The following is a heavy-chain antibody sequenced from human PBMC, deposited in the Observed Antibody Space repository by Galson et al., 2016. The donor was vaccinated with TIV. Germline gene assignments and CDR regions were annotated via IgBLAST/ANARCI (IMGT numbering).Heavy chain of an antibody. D-gene: IGHD3-10*01. CDR2: ILPIYGTT. CDR3: ARVSPSGSSSPGIFDI. Sequence: SVKVSCKASGGTFSNYAITWVRQAPGQGLEWMGRILPIYGTTVYAQTFQDRLTLTAERSTGTANMELSSLRSEDTAMYYCARVSPSGSSSPGIFDIWGQGTQVTVSS. J-gene: IGHJ3*02. CDR1: GGTFSNYA. V-gene: IGHV1-69*06.